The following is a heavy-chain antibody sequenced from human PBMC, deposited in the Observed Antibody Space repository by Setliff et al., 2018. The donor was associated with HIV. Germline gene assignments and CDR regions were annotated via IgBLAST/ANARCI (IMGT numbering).Heavy chain of an antibody. J-gene: IGHJ4*02. CDR3: ARGGYCSGGSCYYFDY. V-gene: IGHV4-34*01. Sequence: SETLSLTCTVYGGSFSGYYWTWIRQPPGKGLEFIGEMNHRGVINYNPSLKSRVTISVDTSKNQFSLKLSSVTAAGTAVYYCARGGYCSGGSCYYFDYWGQGTLVTVAS. CDR1: GGSFSGYY. D-gene: IGHD2-15*01. CDR2: MNHRGVI.